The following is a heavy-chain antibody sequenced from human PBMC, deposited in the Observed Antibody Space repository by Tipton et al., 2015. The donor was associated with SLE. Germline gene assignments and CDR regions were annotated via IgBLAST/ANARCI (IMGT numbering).Heavy chain of an antibody. CDR2: ISAYNGNT. CDR1: GYTFTSYG. Sequence: QSGAEVKKPGASVKVSCKASGYTFTSYGISWVRQAPGQGLEWMGWISAYNGNTNYAQKLQGRVTMTSDTSTNTAYMELRSLRSDDTAVHYCARGYTGYDYQYYFDSWGQGTLVTVSS. CDR3: ARGYTGYDYQYYFDS. J-gene: IGHJ4*02. V-gene: IGHV1-18*01. D-gene: IGHD5-12*01.